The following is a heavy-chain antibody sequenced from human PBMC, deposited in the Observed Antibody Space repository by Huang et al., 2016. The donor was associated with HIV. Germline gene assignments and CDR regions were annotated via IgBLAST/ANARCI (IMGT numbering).Heavy chain of an antibody. CDR3: V. D-gene: IGHD3-16*01. V-gene: IGHV4-34*06. CDR1: GGSFSDYY. J-gene: IGHJ6*03. CDR2: INHGGST. Sequence: QVQLQQWGAGLLKPSETLSLTCDVYGGSFSDYYWSWIRQLPEKGLEWIGHINHGGSTNYNPSLKSRVTTSVDTSKNQFSLRLGSGGPHYYFYYMDVWGKGTTVTVSS.